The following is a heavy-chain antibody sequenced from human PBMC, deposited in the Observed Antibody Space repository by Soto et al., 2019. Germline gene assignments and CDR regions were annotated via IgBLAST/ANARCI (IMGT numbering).Heavy chain of an antibody. J-gene: IGHJ6*02. CDR3: ARNCGGDCPMYYYGMDV. CDR1: GGSISSGGYY. Sequence: SETLSLTCTVSGGSISSGGYYWSWIRQHPGKGLEWIGYIYYSGSTYYNPSLKSRVTISVDTSKNQFSLKLSSVTAADTAVYYGARNCGGDCPMYYYGMDVWGQGTTVTVSS. V-gene: IGHV4-31*03. CDR2: IYYSGST. D-gene: IGHD2-21*02.